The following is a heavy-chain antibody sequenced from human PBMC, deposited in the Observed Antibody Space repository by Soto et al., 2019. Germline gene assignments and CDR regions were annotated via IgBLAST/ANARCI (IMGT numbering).Heavy chain of an antibody. CDR3: ARTGYYYFDY. Sequence: SETLSLTCAVYGGSFNCYYWIWIRQPPGKGLEWIGEINHSGSTNYNPSLKSRVTISVDTSKNQFSLKLSSVTAADTAVYYCARTGYYYFDYWGQGTLVTVSS. CDR2: INHSGST. V-gene: IGHV4-34*01. CDR1: GGSFNCYY. D-gene: IGHD3-9*01. J-gene: IGHJ4*02.